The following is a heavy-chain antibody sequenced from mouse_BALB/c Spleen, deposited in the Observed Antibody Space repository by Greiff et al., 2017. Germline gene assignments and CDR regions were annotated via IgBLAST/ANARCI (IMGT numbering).Heavy chain of an antibody. CDR1: GFTFSSYA. J-gene: IGHJ2*01. D-gene: IGHD1-1*01. V-gene: IGHV5-9-1*01. CDR2: ISSGGSYT. CDR3: ARPTTVVKGYYFDY. Sequence: EVMLVESGGGLVKPGGSLKLSCAASGFTFSSYAMSWVRQTPEKRLEWVATISSGGSYTYYPDSVKGRFTISRDNAKNTLYLQMSSLRSEDTAMYYCARPTTVVKGYYFDYWGQGTTLTVSS.